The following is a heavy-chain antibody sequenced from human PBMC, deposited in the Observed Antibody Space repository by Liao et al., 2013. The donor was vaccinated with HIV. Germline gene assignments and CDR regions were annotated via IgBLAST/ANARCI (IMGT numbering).Heavy chain of an antibody. J-gene: IGHJ2*01. CDR3: ARDTSGRPYWYFDL. CDR1: GGYINSPSYY. CDR2: FYYSGST. V-gene: IGHV4-61*01. Sequence: QLQLQESGPGLVKPSETLSLTCTVSGGYINSPSYYWGWIRQPPGKGLEWIGYFYYSGSTNYNPSLKSRVTISVDTSKNQFSLKLSSVTAADTAVYYCARDTSGRPYWYFDLWGRGTLVTVSS.